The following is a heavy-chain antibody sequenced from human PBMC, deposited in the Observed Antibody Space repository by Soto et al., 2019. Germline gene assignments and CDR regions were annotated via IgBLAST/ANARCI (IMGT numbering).Heavy chain of an antibody. CDR3: ARGVGQWLLNLDV. CDR2: IIPNSGGT. V-gene: IGHV1-2*04. CDR1: GYTFTGFY. J-gene: IGHJ6*02. Sequence: ASVKVSCKASGYTFTGFYMHWVRQAPGQGLEWMGWIIPNSGGTNYAQKFQDWVTLTRDTSISTAYMELSRLRSDDTAVYYCARGVGQWLLNLDVWGQGTTVTVSS. D-gene: IGHD6-19*01.